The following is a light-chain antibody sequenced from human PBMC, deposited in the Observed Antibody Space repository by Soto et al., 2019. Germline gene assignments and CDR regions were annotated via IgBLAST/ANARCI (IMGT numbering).Light chain of an antibody. J-gene: IGLJ2*01. V-gene: IGLV1-40*01. CDR2: GYN. CDR1: SSNIGAGYD. CDR3: QSYDSSLSAWV. Sequence: QSVLTQPPSVSGAPGQRVTISCTGSSSNIGAGYDVHWYQQLPGTAPKLLVYGYNNRPSGVPDRFSVSKSGTSASLTITGLQTEDEAYYYCQSYDSSLSAWVFGGGTKLTVL.